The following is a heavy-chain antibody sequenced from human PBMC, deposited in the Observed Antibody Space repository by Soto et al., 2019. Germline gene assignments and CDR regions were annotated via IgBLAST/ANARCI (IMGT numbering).Heavy chain of an antibody. CDR2: IYNDGTYS. CDR3: TRGPRPISTGTGAY. V-gene: IGHV3-74*01. J-gene: IGHJ4*02. D-gene: IGHD3-10*01. Sequence: LILSCAASGCIFNMYWMHWVRQSPWKGLLWISRIYNDGTYSDYADSVRGRFTISRDNVNDTLYLQMNNLRAEDSGLYYCTRGPRPISTGTGAYWGQGTQFTVSS. CDR1: GCIFNMYW.